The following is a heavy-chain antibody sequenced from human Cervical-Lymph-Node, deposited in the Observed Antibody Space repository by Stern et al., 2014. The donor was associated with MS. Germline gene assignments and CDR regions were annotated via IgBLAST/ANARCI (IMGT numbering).Heavy chain of an antibody. CDR3: AKTDRSGSNYGPLDC. J-gene: IGHJ4*02. D-gene: IGHD1-26*01. Sequence: MQLVQSGAEVKKPGESLRISCKGSGYTFTSYWITWVRQMPGKGLEWMGRIHPSDSYPDNSPSFQGHVTISADKSSSTASLQWSSVKASDTAMYYCAKTDRSGSNYGPLDCWGQGTLVTVSS. CDR1: GYTFTSYW. V-gene: IGHV5-10-1*03. CDR2: IHPSDSYP.